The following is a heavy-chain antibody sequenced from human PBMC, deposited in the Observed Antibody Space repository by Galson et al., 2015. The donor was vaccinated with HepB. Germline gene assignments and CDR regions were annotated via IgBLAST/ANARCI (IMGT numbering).Heavy chain of an antibody. CDR1: GFTFDDYA. D-gene: IGHD3-10*01. V-gene: IGHV3-9*01. Sequence: SLILSCAASGFTFDDYAMHWVRQPPGKGLEWVSGITWNSGSIGYGDSVKGRFTISRDNARNSLYLQMNSLRTEDTALYYCTRGPYASGSQFDYWGQGTLVTVSS. CDR2: ITWNSGSI. CDR3: TRGPYASGSQFDY. J-gene: IGHJ4*02.